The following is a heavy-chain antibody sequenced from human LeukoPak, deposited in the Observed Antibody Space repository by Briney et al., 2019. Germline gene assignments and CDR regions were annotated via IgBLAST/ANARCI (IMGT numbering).Heavy chain of an antibody. J-gene: IGHJ4*02. CDR1: GGSISSYY. CDR2: IYYSGST. CDR3: ARVALIAVAGTGDYYFDY. V-gene: IGHV4-59*01. D-gene: IGHD6-19*01. Sequence: SQTPFLTCPGSGGSISSYYWSWIPQPPGEGPGGVGDIYYSGSTNYNPSLKSRVTISVDTSKNQFSLKLSSVTAADTAVYYCARVALIAVAGTGDYYFDYWGQGTLVTVSS.